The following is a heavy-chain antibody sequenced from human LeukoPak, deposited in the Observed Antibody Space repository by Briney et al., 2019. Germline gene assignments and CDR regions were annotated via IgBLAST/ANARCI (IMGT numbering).Heavy chain of an antibody. CDR1: GFTLSSFE. CDR2: ISSSGRTI. Sequence: GGSLRLSCAASGFTLSSFEMNWVRQAPGKGLEWVSYISSSGRTIYYADSVKGRFTISRDNAKNSLYLQMNSLRAEDTAVYYCAKDLFIGIVGHHARDFAFENWGQGTLVTVSS. D-gene: IGHD1-26*01. CDR3: AKDLFIGIVGHHARDFAFEN. J-gene: IGHJ4*02. V-gene: IGHV3-48*03.